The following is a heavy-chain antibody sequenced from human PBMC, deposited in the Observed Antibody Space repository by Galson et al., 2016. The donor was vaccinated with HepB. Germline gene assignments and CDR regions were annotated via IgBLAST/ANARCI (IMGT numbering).Heavy chain of an antibody. Sequence: SVKVSCKASGYTFTGYYMHWVRQAPGQGLEWMGWISPNSGGTNYAQKFQGRVTMTRDTSISTAYMELSRLRSDDTAVYYCARARLRGPLGGAGPSTPWGQGTLVTVSS. CDR1: GYTFTGYY. J-gene: IGHJ5*02. CDR2: ISPNSGGT. CDR3: ARARLRGPLGGAGPSTP. D-gene: IGHD6-19*01. V-gene: IGHV1-2*02.